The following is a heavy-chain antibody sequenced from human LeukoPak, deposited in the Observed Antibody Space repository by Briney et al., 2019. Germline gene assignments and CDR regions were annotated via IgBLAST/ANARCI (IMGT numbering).Heavy chain of an antibody. Sequence: SETLSLTCAVYGGSFSGYYWSWIRQPPGKGLEWIGEINHSGSTNYNPSLKSRVTISVDTSKNQFSLKLSSVTAADTAVYYCARVLNRDYYGSGSYYEYYYYYYMDVWGKGTTVTVSS. CDR2: INHSGST. V-gene: IGHV4-34*01. CDR1: GGSFSGYY. J-gene: IGHJ6*03. CDR3: ARVLNRDYYGSGSYYEYYYYYYMDV. D-gene: IGHD3-10*01.